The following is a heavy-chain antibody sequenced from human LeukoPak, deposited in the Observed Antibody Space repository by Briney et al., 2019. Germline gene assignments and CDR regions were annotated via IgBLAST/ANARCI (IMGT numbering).Heavy chain of an antibody. CDR1: GFTFSTYC. CDR2: IKHYVSEK. V-gene: IGHV3-7*03. Sequence: GGSLRLSCAASGFTFSTYCMSWVRQAPGKGLEWVANIKHYVSEKYYVDSVKGSFTISKDNAKNTLYLQMNSLRAEDTAVYYCARRAGAYSHPYDYWGQGTLVTVSS. CDR3: ARRAGAYSHPYDY. J-gene: IGHJ4*02. D-gene: IGHD4/OR15-4a*01.